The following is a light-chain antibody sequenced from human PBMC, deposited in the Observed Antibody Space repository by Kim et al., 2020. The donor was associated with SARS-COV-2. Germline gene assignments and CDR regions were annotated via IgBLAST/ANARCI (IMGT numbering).Light chain of an antibody. Sequence: DSGGLYYRAIQGVSGRFLAWYQHKPGQAPRLLIHSASSRPPGIPDRFSGSWSGADFTLTVSRLEPEDFAVYYCQQYDGSPRGYTFGQGTKLGI. CDR1: QGVSGRF. CDR3: QQYDGSPRGYT. V-gene: IGKV3-20*01. CDR2: SAS. J-gene: IGKJ2*01.